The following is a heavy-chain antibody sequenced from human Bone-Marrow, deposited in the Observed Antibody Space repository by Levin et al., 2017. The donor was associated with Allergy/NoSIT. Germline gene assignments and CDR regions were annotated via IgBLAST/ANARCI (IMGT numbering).Heavy chain of an antibody. CDR2: ISYDGGNK. D-gene: IGHD3-22*01. Sequence: PGGSLRLSCAASGFTFSTYVMHWVRQTPGKGLEWVAGISYDGGNKYYGDSVKGRFTITRDNSKNMLFLQMNRLRAEDTALYYCAKDILVKDWGQGTLVTVSS. CDR1: GFTFSTYV. V-gene: IGHV3-30*18. CDR3: AKDILVKD. J-gene: IGHJ4*02.